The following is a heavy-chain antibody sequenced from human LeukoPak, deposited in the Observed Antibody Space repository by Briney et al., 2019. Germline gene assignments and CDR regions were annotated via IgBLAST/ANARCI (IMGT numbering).Heavy chain of an antibody. J-gene: IGHJ4*02. CDR1: GFSVTTYY. CDR3: ARGPRTYFDY. V-gene: IGHV1-46*01. CDR2: INPSGDYA. Sequence: ASVKVSCKASGFSVTTYYIHWVRQAPGQGLEWMGIINPSGDYASYAQEFQGRVTMTRDTSTRTVYMELSSLISEDTAMYYCARGPRTYFDYWGQGTLVTVSS. D-gene: IGHD3/OR15-3a*01.